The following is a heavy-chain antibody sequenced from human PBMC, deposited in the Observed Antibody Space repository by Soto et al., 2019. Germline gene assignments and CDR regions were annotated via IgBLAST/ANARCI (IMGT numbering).Heavy chain of an antibody. CDR2: IYYSGST. CDR3: ARVEETYYDILTGYYPRFDP. J-gene: IGHJ5*02. D-gene: IGHD3-9*01. V-gene: IGHV4-31*11. CDR1: GGSISSGGYY. Sequence: TSETLSLTCAVSGGSISSGGYYWSWIRQHPGKGLEWIGYIYYSGSTYYNPSLKSRVTISVDTSKNQFSLKLSSVTAADTAVYYCARVEETYYDILTGYYPRFDPWGQGTLVTVS.